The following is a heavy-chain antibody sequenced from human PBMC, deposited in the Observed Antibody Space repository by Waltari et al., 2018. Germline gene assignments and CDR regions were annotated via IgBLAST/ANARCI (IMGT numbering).Heavy chain of an antibody. CDR3: AKGRVPAAAIYYFDT. CDR1: GFAFSSHA. Sequence: EVQLLESGGGLVQPGGSLRLSCAASGFAFSSHAMIWVRQAPGKGLGWVSAISVSGVSTYYADSVKGRFTISRDNSKNTLYLQMNSLRVEDTAIYYCAKGRVPAAAIYYFDTWGQGTLVTVSS. CDR2: ISVSGVST. D-gene: IGHD2-2*01. V-gene: IGHV3-23*01. J-gene: IGHJ4*02.